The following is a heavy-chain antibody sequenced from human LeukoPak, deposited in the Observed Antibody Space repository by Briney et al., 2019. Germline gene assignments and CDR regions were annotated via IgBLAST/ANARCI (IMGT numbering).Heavy chain of an antibody. CDR2: INEDGGAT. Sequence: GGSLRLSCAASGFTFSSYWMHWVRQVPGKGLVWVSRINEDGGATSNADSVKGRFTISRDNAKNALYLQMNSLRAEDTAVYYCVRDMFGGRDYWGQGTLVTVSS. D-gene: IGHD3-10*02. V-gene: IGHV3-74*01. J-gene: IGHJ4*02. CDR1: GFTFSSYW. CDR3: VRDMFGGRDY.